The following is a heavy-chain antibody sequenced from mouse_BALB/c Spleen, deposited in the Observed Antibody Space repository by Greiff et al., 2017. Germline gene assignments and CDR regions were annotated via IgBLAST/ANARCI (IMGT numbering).Heavy chain of an antibody. Sequence: EVKLQESGPGLVKPSQSLSLTCTVTGYSITSDYAWNWIRQFPGNKLEWMGYISYSGSTSYNPSLKSRISITRDTSKNQFFLQLNSVTTEDTATYYCAREVVATRAMDYWGQGTSVTVSS. J-gene: IGHJ4*01. D-gene: IGHD1-1*01. V-gene: IGHV3-2*02. CDR3: AREVVATRAMDY. CDR2: ISYSGST. CDR1: GYSITSDYA.